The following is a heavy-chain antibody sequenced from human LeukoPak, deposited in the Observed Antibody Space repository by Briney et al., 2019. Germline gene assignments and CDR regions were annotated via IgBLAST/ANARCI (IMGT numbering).Heavy chain of an antibody. Sequence: ASVKVSCKASGYTFTGYYMHWGRQAPGQGLEWMGWISAYNGNTNYAQKLQGRVTMTTDTSTSTAYMELRSLRSDDTAVYYCARVLRYCSSTSCFDYWGQGTLVTVSS. CDR2: ISAYNGNT. CDR1: GYTFTGYY. J-gene: IGHJ4*02. CDR3: ARVLRYCSSTSCFDY. V-gene: IGHV1-18*04. D-gene: IGHD2-2*01.